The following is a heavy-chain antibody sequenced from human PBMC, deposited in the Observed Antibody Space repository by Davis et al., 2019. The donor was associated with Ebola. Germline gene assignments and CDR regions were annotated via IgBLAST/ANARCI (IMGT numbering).Heavy chain of an antibody. J-gene: IGHJ3*02. CDR1: GFTFSDYG. V-gene: IGHV3-23*01. CDR3: AKGVSDALDT. Sequence: GESLKISCAASGFASGFTFSDYGMSWVRQAPGKGLEWVSGIHRAGDHKYYAGSVRGRFTVSRDNSRNTMYLDIRDLRVEDTAVYHCAKGVSDALDTWGQGTLVTVSS. CDR2: IHRAGDHK.